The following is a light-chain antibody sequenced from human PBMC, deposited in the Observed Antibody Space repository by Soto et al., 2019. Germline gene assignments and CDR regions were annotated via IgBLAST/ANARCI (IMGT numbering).Light chain of an antibody. Sequence: VLTQSPGTLSLSPGERATLSCRTSQSVSSSLAWYQKKPGQAPRLLIYGASSRATGIPDRFSGSGSGTDFTLTISRLEPEDFAGYYCQQFSSSPLMYTFGQGTKLEIK. V-gene: IGKV3-20*01. J-gene: IGKJ2*01. CDR1: QSVSSS. CDR2: GAS. CDR3: QQFSSSPLMYT.